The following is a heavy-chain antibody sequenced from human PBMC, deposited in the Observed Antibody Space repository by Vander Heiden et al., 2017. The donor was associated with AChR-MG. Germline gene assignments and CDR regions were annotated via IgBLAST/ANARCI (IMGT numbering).Heavy chain of an antibody. CDR2: IYHSGST. CDR1: GYSISDGYY. CDR3: ARMGVQGLTSEGY. Sequence: QVQVQESGPGLVNPSETLSLTCTVPGYSISDGYYWGWIRQPPGKGLEWIGSIYHSGSTSYNPSLQSRVTMSVDTSKNQFSLKLTSVTAADTALYYCARMGVQGLTSEGYWGRGTLVTVSS. D-gene: IGHD3-16*01. J-gene: IGHJ4*02. V-gene: IGHV4-38-2*02.